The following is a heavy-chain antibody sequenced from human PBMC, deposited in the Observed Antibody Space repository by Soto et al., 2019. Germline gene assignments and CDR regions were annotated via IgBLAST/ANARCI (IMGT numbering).Heavy chain of an antibody. D-gene: IGHD2-21*02. CDR1: GFTFSSYA. V-gene: IGHV3-30-3*01. CDR3: ARDTYCGGDCYSGAFDI. CDR2: ISYDGSNK. J-gene: IGHJ3*02. Sequence: LRLSCAASGFTFSSYAMHWVRQAPGKGLEWVAVISYDGSNKYYADSVKGRFTISRDNSKNTLYLQMNSLRAEDTAVYYCARDTYCGGDCYSGAFDIWGQGTMVPSPQ.